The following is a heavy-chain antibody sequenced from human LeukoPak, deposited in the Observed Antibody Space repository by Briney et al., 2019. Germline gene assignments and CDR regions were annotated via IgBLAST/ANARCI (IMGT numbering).Heavy chain of an antibody. Sequence: SETLSLTCTVSGGSISSYYWSWIRQPPGKGLEWIGYIYYSGITNYNPSLNSRVTISVDTSKNQFSLKVDSVTSADTAVYYCARSVPAARYLDYWGQGILVTVSS. CDR3: ARSVPAARYLDY. J-gene: IGHJ4*02. CDR1: GGSISSYY. CDR2: IYYSGIT. V-gene: IGHV4-59*01. D-gene: IGHD2-2*01.